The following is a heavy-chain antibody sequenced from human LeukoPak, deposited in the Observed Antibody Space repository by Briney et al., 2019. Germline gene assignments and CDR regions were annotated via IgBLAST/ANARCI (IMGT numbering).Heavy chain of an antibody. V-gene: IGHV3-21*01. CDR2: ISSSSSYI. D-gene: IGHD3-10*01. J-gene: IGHJ6*02. CDR1: GFTFSSYS. Sequence: GGSLRLSCAASGFTFSSYSMNWVRQAPGKGLEWVSSISSSSSYIYYADSVKGRFTISRDNAKNSLYLQMNSLRAEDTAVYYCARLTVRGVIRYYYYGMDVWGQGTTVTVSS. CDR3: ARLTVRGVIRYYYYGMDV.